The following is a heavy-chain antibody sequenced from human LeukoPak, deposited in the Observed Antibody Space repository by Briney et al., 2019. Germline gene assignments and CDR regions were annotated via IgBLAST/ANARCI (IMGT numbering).Heavy chain of an antibody. CDR3: ARDDCGDTCYPGGY. CDR1: GYTFTGYY. Sequence: GASVKVSCKASGYTFTGYYMHWVRQAPGQRPEWMGWIKAGNGDTKYSQNFQDRLTITRDTSASTVYMELSSLTSEDTALYYCARDDCGDTCYPGGYWGQGTLVTVSS. CDR2: IKAGNGDT. D-gene: IGHD2-21*01. J-gene: IGHJ4*02. V-gene: IGHV1-3*01.